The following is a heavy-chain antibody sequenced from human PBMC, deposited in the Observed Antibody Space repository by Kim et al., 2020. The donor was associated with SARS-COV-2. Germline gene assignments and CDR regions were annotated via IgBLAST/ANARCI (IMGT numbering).Heavy chain of an antibody. Sequence: SETLSLTYTVSGGSVSSGSYYWSWIRQPPGKGLEWIGYIYYSGSTNYNPSLKSRVTISVDTSKNQFSLKLSSVTAADTAVYYCARLPDNYGGNLFDYWGQGTLVTVSS. CDR2: IYYSGST. D-gene: IGHD4-17*01. CDR1: GGSVSSGSYY. J-gene: IGHJ4*02. CDR3: ARLPDNYGGNLFDY. V-gene: IGHV4-61*01.